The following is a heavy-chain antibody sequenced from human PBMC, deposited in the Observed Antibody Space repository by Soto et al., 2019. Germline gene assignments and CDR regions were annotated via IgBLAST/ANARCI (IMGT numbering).Heavy chain of an antibody. CDR3: AKYQGSGSYYSIWFDP. CDR1: GFTFSSYG. J-gene: IGHJ5*02. CDR2: ISYDGSNK. Sequence: GGSLRLSCAASGFTFSSYGMHWVRQAPGKGLEWVAVISYDGSNKYYADSVKGRFTISRDNSKNTLYLQMNSLRAEDTAVYYCAKYQGSGSYYSIWFDPWGQGTLVTVSS. D-gene: IGHD3-10*01. V-gene: IGHV3-30*18.